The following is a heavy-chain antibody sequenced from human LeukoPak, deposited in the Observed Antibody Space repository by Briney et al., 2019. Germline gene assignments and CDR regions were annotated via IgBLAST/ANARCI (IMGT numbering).Heavy chain of an antibody. CDR2: INPNTGST. Sequence: ASVKVSCKASGYSFTVYFIHWVRQAPGQGLEWMGIINPNTGSTDYAQKFQGRLTMTRDTSTSTVYMELSSLRSEDTAVYYCARSPHYYYMDVWGKGTTVTISS. J-gene: IGHJ6*03. CDR1: GYSFTVYF. V-gene: IGHV1-46*01. CDR3: ARSPHYYYMDV.